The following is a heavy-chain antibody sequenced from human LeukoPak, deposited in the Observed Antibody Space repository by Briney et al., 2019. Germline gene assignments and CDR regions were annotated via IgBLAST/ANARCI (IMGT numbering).Heavy chain of an antibody. CDR3: AEERGRPSMVRGVIIHGVFDI. Sequence: SVKVSCKASGGTFSSYAISWVRQAPGQGLEWMGGIIPIFGTANYAQKFQGRVTITTDESTSTAYMELSSLRSEDTAVYYCAEERGRPSMVRGVIIHGVFDIWGQGTMVTVSS. D-gene: IGHD3-10*01. CDR2: IIPIFGTA. CDR1: GGTFSSYA. J-gene: IGHJ3*02. V-gene: IGHV1-69*05.